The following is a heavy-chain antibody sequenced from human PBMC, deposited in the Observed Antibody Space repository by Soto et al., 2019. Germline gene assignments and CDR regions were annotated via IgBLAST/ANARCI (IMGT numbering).Heavy chain of an antibody. CDR3: ARVRSGYLMFDY. J-gene: IGHJ4*02. Sequence: PSETLSLTCAVSGGSISSGGYSWSWIRQPPGKGLEWIGYNYHSGSTYYNPSLKSRVTISVDRSKNQFSLKLSSVTAADTAVYYCARVRSGYLMFDYWGQGTLVTVSS. CDR1: GGSISSGGYS. D-gene: IGHD3-22*01. CDR2: NYHSGST. V-gene: IGHV4-30-2*01.